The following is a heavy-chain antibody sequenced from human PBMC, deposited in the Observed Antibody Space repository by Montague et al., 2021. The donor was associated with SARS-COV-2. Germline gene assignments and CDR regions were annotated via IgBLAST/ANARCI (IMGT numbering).Heavy chain of an antibody. J-gene: IGHJ4*02. CDR2: ICSSGSTI. D-gene: IGHD3-9*01. Sequence: SLRLSCAASGFTFSDYYMSWIRQAPGKGLEWVSYICSSGSTIYYADSVKGRFTISRDNAKNSLYLQMNSLRAEDTAVYYCASHSLLTGYAHFDYWGQGTLVTVSS. CDR1: GFTFSDYY. V-gene: IGHV3-11*01. CDR3: ASHSLLTGYAHFDY.